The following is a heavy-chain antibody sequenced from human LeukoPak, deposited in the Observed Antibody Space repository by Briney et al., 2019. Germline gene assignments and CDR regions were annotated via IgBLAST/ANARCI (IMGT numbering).Heavy chain of an antibody. Sequence: GGSLRLSCAASGFTFSNYAMTWVRQVPGKGLEWVSGISGTGGTTNYADSVKGRFTISRDNSKNTLYLQMSSLRAEDMAVYYCARTLTTVTILDAFDIWGQGTMVTVSS. CDR3: ARTLTTVTILDAFDI. V-gene: IGHV3-23*01. CDR2: ISGTGGTT. CDR1: GFTFSNYA. J-gene: IGHJ3*02. D-gene: IGHD4-17*01.